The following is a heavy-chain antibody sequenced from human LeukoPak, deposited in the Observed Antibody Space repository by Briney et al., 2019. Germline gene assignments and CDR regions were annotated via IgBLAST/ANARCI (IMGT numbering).Heavy chain of an antibody. D-gene: IGHD3-16*01. J-gene: IGHJ4*02. CDR3: VRGSTLRHYQY. Sequence: PSETLSLTCTVSGGSINSKSYHWGWIRQPPGKGLEWIGTISYSGRTYYNPPLQSRVTVSVDTSKNQFSLNLTSVTAADTAVYYCVRGSTLRHYQYWGQGTLVTVSS. V-gene: IGHV4-39*01. CDR1: GGSINSKSYH. CDR2: ISYSGRT.